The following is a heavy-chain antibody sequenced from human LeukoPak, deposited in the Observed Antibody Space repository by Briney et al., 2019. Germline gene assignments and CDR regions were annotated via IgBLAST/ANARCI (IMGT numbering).Heavy chain of an antibody. D-gene: IGHD3-3*01. Sequence: PGGSLRLSCAASGFTFSSYAMSWVRQAPGKGLEWVSAISGSGGSTYYADSVKGRFTISRDNSKNTLYLQMNSLRAEDTDVYYCAKATRPYTIFGVVIGDYWGQGTLVTVSS. V-gene: IGHV3-23*01. CDR1: GFTFSSYA. CDR2: ISGSGGST. J-gene: IGHJ4*02. CDR3: AKATRPYTIFGVVIGDY.